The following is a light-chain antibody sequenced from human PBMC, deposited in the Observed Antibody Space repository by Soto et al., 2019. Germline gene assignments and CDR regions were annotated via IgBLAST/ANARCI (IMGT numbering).Light chain of an antibody. V-gene: IGKV1-9*01. J-gene: IGKJ5*01. CDR1: QGISSF. Sequence: DIQLTQSPLFLSASVGDRVTITCRASQGISSFLVWYQQKAGKAPKSLIYAASTLQSGVPSRFSGSGSGTEFTLTISSLQPDDFATYYCRQHDSYPITFGQGTRLEN. CDR2: AAS. CDR3: RQHDSYPIT.